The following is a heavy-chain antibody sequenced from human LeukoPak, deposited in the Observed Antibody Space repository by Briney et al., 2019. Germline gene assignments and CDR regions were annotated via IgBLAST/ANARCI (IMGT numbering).Heavy chain of an antibody. CDR1: GFTFSSYW. CDR3: ARAGGESGSPRWFDP. CDR2: INSDGSST. Sequence: GGSLRLSCAASGFTFSSYWMHWVRQAPGKGLVWVSRINSDGSSTSYADSVKGRFTISRDNAKNTLYLQMNSLRAEDTAVYYCARAGGESGSPRWFDPWGQGTLVTVSS. J-gene: IGHJ5*02. V-gene: IGHV3-74*01. D-gene: IGHD3-10*01.